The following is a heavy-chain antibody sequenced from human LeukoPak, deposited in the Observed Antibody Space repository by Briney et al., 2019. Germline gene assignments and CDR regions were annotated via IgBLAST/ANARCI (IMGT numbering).Heavy chain of an antibody. Sequence: PSETLSLTCTVSGGSISSYYWSWIRQPPGKGLEWIGYIYYSGSTNYNPSLKSRVTISVDTSKNQFSLKLSSVTAADTAVYYCARRRGIAAADNWFDPWGQGTLVTVSS. V-gene: IGHV4-59*08. CDR3: ARRRGIAAADNWFDP. CDR1: GGSISSYY. J-gene: IGHJ5*02. CDR2: IYYSGST. D-gene: IGHD6-13*01.